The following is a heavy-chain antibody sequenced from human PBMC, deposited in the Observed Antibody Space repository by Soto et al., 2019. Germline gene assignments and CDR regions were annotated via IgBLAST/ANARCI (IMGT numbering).Heavy chain of an antibody. D-gene: IGHD1-26*01. CDR2: IYYSGST. CDR1: GGSISSYY. Sequence: PSETLSLTCTVSGGSISSYYWSWIRQPPGKGLEWIGYIYYSGSTNYNPSLKSRVTISVDTSKNQFSLKLSSVTAADTAVYYCASSWWELDAFDIWGQGTMVTVSS. J-gene: IGHJ3*02. V-gene: IGHV4-59*01. CDR3: ASSWWELDAFDI.